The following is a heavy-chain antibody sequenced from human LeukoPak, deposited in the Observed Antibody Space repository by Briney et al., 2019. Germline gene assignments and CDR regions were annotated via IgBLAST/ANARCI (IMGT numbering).Heavy chain of an antibody. Sequence: GGSLRLSCAASGFTFSSYSMNWVRQAPGKGLEWVSYISSSSSTIYYADSVKGRFTISRDNAKNSLYLQMNSLRAEDTAVYYCARDSHLDATNYGDYVGIFDYWGQGTLVTVSS. V-gene: IGHV3-48*04. CDR1: GFTFSSYS. CDR2: ISSSSSTI. CDR3: ARDSHLDATNYGDYVGIFDY. D-gene: IGHD4-17*01. J-gene: IGHJ4*02.